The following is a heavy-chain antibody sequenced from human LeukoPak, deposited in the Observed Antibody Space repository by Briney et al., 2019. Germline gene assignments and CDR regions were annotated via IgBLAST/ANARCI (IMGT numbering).Heavy chain of an antibody. Sequence: PSQTLSLTCTVSGGSISSGGYYWSWIRQHPGKGLEWIGYIYYSGSTYYNPSLKSRVTISVDTSKNQFSLKLSSVTAADTAVYYCARQGSRYSSGWFDYWGQGTLVTVSS. CDR2: IYYSGST. D-gene: IGHD6-19*01. V-gene: IGHV4-31*03. CDR3: ARQGSRYSSGWFDY. J-gene: IGHJ4*02. CDR1: GGSISSGGYY.